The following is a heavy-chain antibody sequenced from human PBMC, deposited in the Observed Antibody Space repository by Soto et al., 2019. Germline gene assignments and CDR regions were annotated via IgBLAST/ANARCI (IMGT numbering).Heavy chain of an antibody. V-gene: IGHV3-30*18. Sequence: QVQLVESGGGVVQPGRSLRLSCAASGFTFSSYGMHWVRQAPGKGLEWVAVISYDGSNKYYADSVKGRFTISRDNSKNTLYLQMNSLRAEDTAVYYSAKCLSGSWYPLYGMDVWGQGTTVTVSS. CDR3: AKCLSGSWYPLYGMDV. CDR2: ISYDGSNK. CDR1: GFTFSSYG. D-gene: IGHD6-13*01. J-gene: IGHJ6*02.